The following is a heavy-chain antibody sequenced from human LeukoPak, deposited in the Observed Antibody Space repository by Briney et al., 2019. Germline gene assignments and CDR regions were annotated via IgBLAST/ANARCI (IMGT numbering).Heavy chain of an antibody. CDR1: GFTFSNYW. CDR3: ARGEYYHNAGPYFDF. CDR2: IDRDGTTT. Sequence: GGSLRLSCSASGFTFSNYWMHWVRQIPGMGLVWVSKIDRDGTTTGYADSVKGRFTISRDNAKNTLYLQINALRAEDTAVYYGARGEYYHNAGPYFDFWGHGALVTVSS. V-gene: IGHV3-74*01. J-gene: IGHJ4*01. D-gene: IGHD3-22*01.